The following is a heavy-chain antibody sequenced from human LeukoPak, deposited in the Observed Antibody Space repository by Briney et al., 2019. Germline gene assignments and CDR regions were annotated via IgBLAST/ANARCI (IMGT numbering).Heavy chain of an antibody. V-gene: IGHV4-59*08. Sequence: SETLSLTCIVSGGSISGYYWSWIRQPPGKGLEWIGYIYNSGSTKYNTSLRSRVTISVDTSKNQFSLKLSSVTAADTAVYYCARQGYSSGWYYFDYWGQGTLVTVSS. J-gene: IGHJ4*02. CDR1: GGSISGYY. CDR2: IYNSGST. D-gene: IGHD6-19*01. CDR3: ARQGYSSGWYYFDY.